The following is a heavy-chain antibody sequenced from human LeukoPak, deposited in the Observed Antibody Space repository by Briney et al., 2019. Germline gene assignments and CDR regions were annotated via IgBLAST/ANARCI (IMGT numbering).Heavy chain of an antibody. Sequence: GGSLRLSCAASGFXFSSYGIHWVRQAPGKGLEWVALISYDGSNKYYADSVKGRFTISRDNSRNTLYLQMNSLRAEDTAVYYCAKDLYYSDSSGYYYPNAEYYQHWGQGTLVTVSS. D-gene: IGHD3-22*01. CDR3: AKDLYYSDSSGYYYPNAEYYQH. V-gene: IGHV3-30*18. CDR2: ISYDGSNK. J-gene: IGHJ1*01. CDR1: GFXFSSYG.